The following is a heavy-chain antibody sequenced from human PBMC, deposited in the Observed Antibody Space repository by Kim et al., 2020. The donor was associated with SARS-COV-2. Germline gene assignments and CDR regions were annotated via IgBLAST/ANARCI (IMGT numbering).Heavy chain of an antibody. CDR2: IKEDESAR. CDR3: ARDWNCAY. D-gene: IGHD1-7*01. J-gene: IGHJ4*02. V-gene: IGHV3-7*03. Sequence: GGSLRLSCAASGFTFSSHNMTWVRQAPGKGLEWVANIKEDESARFYVDSVKGRFTISRDNAKNTLYLQMNLLRAEDTAVYYCARDWNCAYWGQGTLVTVSS. CDR1: GFTFSSHN.